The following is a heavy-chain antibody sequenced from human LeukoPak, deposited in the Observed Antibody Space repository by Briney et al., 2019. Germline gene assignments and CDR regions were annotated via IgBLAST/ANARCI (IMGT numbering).Heavy chain of an antibody. Sequence: NPGRSLRLSCAPSGFTFSSYGMHWVRQAPGKGLGWVAFISYDGSNKYYADSVEARFTISRDNSKNTLYLQMNSLRAEDTGVYYCAKSETWGQGTLVTVSS. CDR3: AKSET. V-gene: IGHV3-30*18. J-gene: IGHJ5*02. CDR1: GFTFSSYG. CDR2: ISYDGSNK.